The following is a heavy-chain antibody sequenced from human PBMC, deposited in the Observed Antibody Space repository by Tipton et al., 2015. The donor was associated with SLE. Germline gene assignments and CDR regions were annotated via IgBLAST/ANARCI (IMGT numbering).Heavy chain of an antibody. CDR2: MNPNSGDT. D-gene: IGHD2-8*02. Sequence: QLVQSGAEVKKPGASVKVSCKASGYTFNSYHISWVRQATGQGLEWMGWMNPNSGDTGYAQRFQGRVTLTRNTSISTAYMELSSLRSEDAAVYYCARGRLSGGVCPGLGYWGQGTLVTVSS. CDR3: ARGRLSGGVCPGLGY. CDR1: GYTFNSYH. J-gene: IGHJ4*02. V-gene: IGHV1-8*01.